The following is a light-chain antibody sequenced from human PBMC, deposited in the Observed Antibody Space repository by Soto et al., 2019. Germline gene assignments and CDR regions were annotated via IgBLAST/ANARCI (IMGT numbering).Light chain of an antibody. V-gene: IGKV1-39*01. CDR3: QQSYSTPRT. CDR2: AAS. CDR1: QSISSY. Sequence: DIQMTQSPSSLSASVGDRVTITCRSSQSISSYLNWYQQRPGKAPKLLIYAASSLQSGVPSRFSGSGSGTDFTLTISSLQPGDFATYYCQQSYSTPRTFGQGTKVDIK. J-gene: IGKJ1*01.